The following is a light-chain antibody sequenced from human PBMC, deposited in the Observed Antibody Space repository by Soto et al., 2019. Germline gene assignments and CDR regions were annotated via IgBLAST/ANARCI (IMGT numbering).Light chain of an antibody. CDR2: DVN. V-gene: IGLV2-14*03. Sequence: QSVLTQPASVPGSPGQSITISCTGTSSDVGGYNYVSWYQQHPGKAPKLMIYDVNNRPSGVSNRFSGSKSGNTASLTISGLQAEDEADYYCSSYTSSGTYVFGTGTKVTVL. CDR3: SSYTSSGTYV. CDR1: SSDVGGYNY. J-gene: IGLJ1*01.